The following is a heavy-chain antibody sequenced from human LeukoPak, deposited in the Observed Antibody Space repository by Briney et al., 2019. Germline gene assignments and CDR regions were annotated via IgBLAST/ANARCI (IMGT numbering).Heavy chain of an antibody. D-gene: IGHD6-19*01. CDR3: ARGGQWLPKLNWFDP. J-gene: IGHJ5*02. CDR2: INPNSGNT. CDR1: GYTFTTYD. Sequence: ASVKVSCKASGYTFTTYDINWVRQATGQGLEWMGWINPNSGNTGYAQKFQGRITMTRNTSKNTVYMELSSLRSEDTAVYYCARGGQWLPKLNWFDPWGQGTLVTVSS. V-gene: IGHV1-8*01.